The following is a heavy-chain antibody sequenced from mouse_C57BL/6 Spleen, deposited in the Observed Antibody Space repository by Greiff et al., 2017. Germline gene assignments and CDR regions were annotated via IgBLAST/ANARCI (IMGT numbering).Heavy chain of an antibody. Sequence: QVQLQQPDAELVKPGASVKISCKASGYTFTSHSMHWMKQRPEQGLEWIGNIYPCDSNTKYNEKFKGKATLTADKSSSTAYMQLNSLTSEDSAVYYCARSDSMDYWGQGTSVTVSS. J-gene: IGHJ4*01. V-gene: IGHV1-78*01. CDR2: IYPCDSNT. CDR1: GYTFTSHS. CDR3: ARSDSMDY.